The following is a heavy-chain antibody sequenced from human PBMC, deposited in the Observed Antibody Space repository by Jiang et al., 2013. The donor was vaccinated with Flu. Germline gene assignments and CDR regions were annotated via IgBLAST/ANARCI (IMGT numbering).Heavy chain of an antibody. V-gene: IGHV3-11*01. CDR2: ISSSGSTI. CDR1: GFTFSDYY. CDR3: ARVNGYSSGWYVRDYYYYYGMDV. D-gene: IGHD6-19*01. Sequence: VQLVESGGGLVKPGGSLRLSCAASGFTFSDYYMSWIRQAPGKGLEWVSYISSSGSTIYYADSVKGRFTISRDNAKNSLYLQMNSLRAEDTAVYYCARVNGYSSGWYVRDYYYYYGMDVWGQGTTVTVSS. J-gene: IGHJ6*02.